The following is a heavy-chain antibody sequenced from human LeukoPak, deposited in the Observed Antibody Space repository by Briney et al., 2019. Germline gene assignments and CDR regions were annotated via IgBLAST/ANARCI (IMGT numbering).Heavy chain of an antibody. V-gene: IGHV1-2*06. D-gene: IGHD3-10*01. Sequence: ASVKVSCKASGYTFTGYYMHWVRQAPGQGLEWMGRINPNSGGTNYAQKFQGRVTMTRDTSISTAYMELSRLRSDDTAVYYCARVDFYGSGSYYRNWGQGTLVTVSS. J-gene: IGHJ4*02. CDR2: INPNSGGT. CDR1: GYTFTGYY. CDR3: ARVDFYGSGSYYRN.